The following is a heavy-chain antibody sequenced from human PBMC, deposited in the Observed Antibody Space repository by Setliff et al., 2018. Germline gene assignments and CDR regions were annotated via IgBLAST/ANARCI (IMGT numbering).Heavy chain of an antibody. V-gene: IGHV5-51*01. CDR3: ARVGQQLVYYYYGMDV. CDR2: IYPGDSDV. Sequence: GESLKISCKASGYSFTTYWIGWVRQKPGKGLEWMGVIYPGDSDVRYSPSLQGQVTISADNTINTAYLQWSSLKPSDTAMYYCARVGQQLVYYYYGMDVWGQGTTVTVSS. CDR1: GYSFTTYW. J-gene: IGHJ6*02. D-gene: IGHD6-13*01.